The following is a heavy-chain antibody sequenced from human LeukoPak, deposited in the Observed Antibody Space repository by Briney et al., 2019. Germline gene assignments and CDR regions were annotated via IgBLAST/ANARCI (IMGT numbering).Heavy chain of an antibody. D-gene: IGHD3-22*01. J-gene: IGHJ3*02. CDR2: IDWYDAK. CDR1: GFFLSTNGMG. Sequence: SAPALVKPTPTLTLTCNFSGFFLSTNGMGLSWIRQSPGKALEWHARIDWYDAKFYSTSLKTRLTISKDTSKNQVVLAMTDMDPVDTATYYCARTLYYYDSSGYYNTGDDAFDIWGQGTMVTVSS. CDR3: ARTLYYYDSSGYYNTGDDAFDI. V-gene: IGHV2-70*04.